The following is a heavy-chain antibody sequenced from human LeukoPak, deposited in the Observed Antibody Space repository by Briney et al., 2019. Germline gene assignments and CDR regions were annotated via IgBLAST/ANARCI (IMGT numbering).Heavy chain of an antibody. J-gene: IGHJ4*02. Sequence: GGSLRLSCAASGFTFSTYWMARVRQAPGKGLEWVANIKRDGSDKNYVDSVKGRFTISRDNAKNSLYLQMNTLRAEDTAVYYCARDVGGALDYWGQGTLVTVSS. CDR1: GFTFSTYW. CDR3: ARDVGGALDY. D-gene: IGHD2-21*01. V-gene: IGHV3-7*05. CDR2: IKRDGSDK.